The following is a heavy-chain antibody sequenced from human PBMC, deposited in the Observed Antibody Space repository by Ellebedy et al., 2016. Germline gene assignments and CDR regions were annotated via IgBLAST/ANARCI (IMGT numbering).Heavy chain of an antibody. J-gene: IGHJ6*02. CDR3: ARRRAGSEQYGLDV. D-gene: IGHD3-10*01. V-gene: IGHV5-10-1*01. CDR2: TDPSDSYT. Sequence: GESLKISXKGSGYSFTTYWIAWVCQLPGKGLEWMGRTDPSDSYTNYSPSLQGHVTISTDKSISTAYLQWSSLKASDTAMYYCARRRAGSEQYGLDVWGQGTTVTVSS. CDR1: GYSFTTYW.